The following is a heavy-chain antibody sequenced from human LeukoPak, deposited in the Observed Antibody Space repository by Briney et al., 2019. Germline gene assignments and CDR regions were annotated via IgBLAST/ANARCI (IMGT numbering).Heavy chain of an antibody. D-gene: IGHD6-19*01. CDR3: AKYTAYSTGWPSY. J-gene: IGHJ4*02. CDR2: ISGSGGST. Sequence: VGPLRLSCAASGFTFNTYAMSWVRQAPGKGLEWVSTISGSGGSTYYADSVKGRFTISRDNSKNTLYLQMNSLRAEDTAVYYCAKYTAYSTGWPSYWGQGTLVTVS. CDR1: GFTFNTYA. V-gene: IGHV3-23*01.